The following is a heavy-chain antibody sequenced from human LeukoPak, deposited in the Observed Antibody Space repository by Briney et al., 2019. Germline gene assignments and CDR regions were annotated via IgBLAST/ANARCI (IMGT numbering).Heavy chain of an antibody. J-gene: IGHJ6*02. Sequence: ASVKVSCKASGYTFTSYGISWVRQAPGQGLEWMGWISAYNGNTNYAQKLQGRVTMTTDTSTSTAYMELRSLRSDDTAVYYCARDVIAVAGGYYYYGMDVWGQGTTVTVS. CDR1: GYTFTSYG. CDR2: ISAYNGNT. D-gene: IGHD6-19*01. CDR3: ARDVIAVAGGYYYYGMDV. V-gene: IGHV1-18*01.